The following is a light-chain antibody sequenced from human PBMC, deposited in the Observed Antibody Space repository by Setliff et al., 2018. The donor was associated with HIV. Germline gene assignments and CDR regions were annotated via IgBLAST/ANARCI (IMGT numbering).Light chain of an antibody. CDR2: DVT. Sequence: QSVLAQPASVSGAPGQSITISCTGTNSDVGAYDYVSLYQQYPDKAPRLILYDVTNRPSGLSDRFSGSKSGNTASLTISGLQAEDDADYYCGSYTSSDTYVFGTGTKVTVL. CDR3: GSYTSSDTYV. J-gene: IGLJ1*01. CDR1: NSDVGAYDY. V-gene: IGLV2-14*03.